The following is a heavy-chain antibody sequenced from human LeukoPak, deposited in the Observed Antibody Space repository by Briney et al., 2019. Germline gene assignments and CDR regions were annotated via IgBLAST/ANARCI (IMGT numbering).Heavy chain of an antibody. D-gene: IGHD3-10*01. CDR3: AKRGEDADYFDY. J-gene: IGHJ4*02. Sequence: PGGSLRLSCAASGFTFSSYAMNWVRQAPGKGLEWVSAIRGSGGSTYYTDSVKGRFTISRDSSKNTLYLQMNSLKAEDTAVYYCAKRGEDADYFDYWGQGTLVTVSS. V-gene: IGHV3-23*01. CDR1: GFTFSSYA. CDR2: IRGSGGST.